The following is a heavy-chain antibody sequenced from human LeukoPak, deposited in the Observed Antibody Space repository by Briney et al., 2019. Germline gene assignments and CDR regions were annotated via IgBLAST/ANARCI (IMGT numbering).Heavy chain of an antibody. V-gene: IGHV4-59*01. J-gene: IGHJ5*02. D-gene: IGHD3-10*01. Sequence: SETLSLTCTVSGGSISSYYWSWIRQPPGKGLEWIGYIYYTGNTNYNPSLKSRVTISVDTSKNRFSLKLSSVTAADTAVYYCARGLITIVGGDNWFDPWGQGTLVTVSS. CDR2: IYYTGNT. CDR3: ARGLITIVGGDNWFDP. CDR1: GGSISSYY.